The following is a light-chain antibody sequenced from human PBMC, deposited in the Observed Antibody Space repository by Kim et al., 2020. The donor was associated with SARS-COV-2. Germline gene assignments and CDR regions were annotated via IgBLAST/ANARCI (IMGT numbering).Light chain of an antibody. CDR2: GNS. CDR1: SSNIGAGYD. J-gene: IGLJ3*02. CDR3: QSYDSRLTWV. V-gene: IGLV1-40*01. Sequence: GQRVTISCTGNSSNIGAGYDVNWSQQVPGRAPKLLIYGNSNRPSGVPDRFSGSKSDTSASMAITGLQADDEADYYCQSYDSRLTWVFGGGTQLTVL.